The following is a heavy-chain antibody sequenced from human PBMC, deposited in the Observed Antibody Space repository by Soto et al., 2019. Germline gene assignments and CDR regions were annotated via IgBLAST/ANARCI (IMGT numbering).Heavy chain of an antibody. CDR2: IYYSGTT. Sequence: QVQLQESGPGLVKPSEALSLTCTVSGGSISSYYWSWIRQPPGKGLEWIGYIYYSGTTNYNPSLKSRVTISVATSKNQCSLKLSSVTAADTAVYYCAGRYAYSFDYWGQGTLVTVSS. J-gene: IGHJ4*02. CDR1: GGSISSYY. CDR3: AGRYAYSFDY. V-gene: IGHV4-59*08. D-gene: IGHD1-1*01.